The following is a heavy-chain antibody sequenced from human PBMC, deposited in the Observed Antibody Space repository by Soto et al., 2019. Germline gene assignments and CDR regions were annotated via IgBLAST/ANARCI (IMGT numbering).Heavy chain of an antibody. J-gene: IGHJ3*02. CDR2: ITSKAYGGTP. V-gene: IGHV3-49*03. CDR3: NRFLKEQRRLDAFDI. Sequence: GRSLRLSCTGSGFTFGDYAVTWFRQAPGKGLKWVGFITSKAYGGTPEYAASVKGRFTISRDDSKSIAYLQMNSLKTEDTAVYYCNRFLKEQRRLDAFDIWCQAIMVSVS. CDR1: GFTFGDYA.